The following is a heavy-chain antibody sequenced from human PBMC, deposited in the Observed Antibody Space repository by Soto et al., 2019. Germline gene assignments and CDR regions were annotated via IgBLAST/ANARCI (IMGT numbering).Heavy chain of an antibody. CDR3: ASSSIYGMDV. V-gene: IGHV4-30-4*01. CDR2: IYYSGNT. D-gene: IGHD3-9*01. Sequence: QVQLQESGPGLVKPSQTLSLTCSVSGGSISSGYYYWSWIRQPPGKGLEWIGNIYYSGNTYYNPSLKIRLIISIDTSKNAFSLKVGSVTAADTAVYYCASSSIYGMDVWGQGTTVTVSS. J-gene: IGHJ6*02. CDR1: GGSISSGYYY.